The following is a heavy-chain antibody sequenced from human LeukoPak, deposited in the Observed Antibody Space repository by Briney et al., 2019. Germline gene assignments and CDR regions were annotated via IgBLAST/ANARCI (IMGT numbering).Heavy chain of an antibody. J-gene: IGHJ4*02. Sequence: GGSLRHSCAASGFTFSSYAMSWVRQAPGKGLEWVSAISGSGGSTYYADSVKGRFTISRDNSKNTLYVQMNSLRAEDTAVYYCAKDPLPYSGSYYPFDYWGQGTLVTVSS. V-gene: IGHV3-23*01. D-gene: IGHD1-26*01. CDR2: ISGSGGST. CDR3: AKDPLPYSGSYYPFDY. CDR1: GFTFSSYA.